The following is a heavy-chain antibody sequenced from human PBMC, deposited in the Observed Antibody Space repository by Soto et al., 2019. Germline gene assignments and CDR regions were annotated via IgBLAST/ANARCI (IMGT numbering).Heavy chain of an antibody. J-gene: IGHJ6*02. V-gene: IGHV4-39*01. CDR3: ARRVYCSSTSCYSGYYYYYGVDV. CDR1: GGSISSSSYY. CDR2: IYYSGST. Sequence: SETLSLTCTVSGGSISSSSYYWGWIRQPPGKGLEWIGSIYYSGSTYYNPSLKSRVTTSVDTSKNQFSLKLSSVTAADTAVYYCARRVYCSSTSCYSGYYYYYGVDVWGQGTTVTSP. D-gene: IGHD2-2*01.